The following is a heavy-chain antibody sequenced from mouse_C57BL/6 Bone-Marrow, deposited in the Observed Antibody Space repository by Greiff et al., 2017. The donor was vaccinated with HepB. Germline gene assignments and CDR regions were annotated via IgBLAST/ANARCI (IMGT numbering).Heavy chain of an antibody. J-gene: IGHJ4*01. Sequence: LVESGAELARPGASVKLSCKASGYTFTSYGISWVKQRTGQGLEWIGEIYPRSGNTYYNEKFKGKATLTADKSSSTAYMELRSLTSEDSAVYFCARLRYDGYYGAMDYWGQGTSVTVSS. D-gene: IGHD2-3*01. CDR2: IYPRSGNT. CDR3: ARLRYDGYYGAMDY. CDR1: GYTFTSYG. V-gene: IGHV1-81*01.